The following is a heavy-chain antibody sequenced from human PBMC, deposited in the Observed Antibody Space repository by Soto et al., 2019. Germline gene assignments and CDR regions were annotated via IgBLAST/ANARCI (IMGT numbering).Heavy chain of an antibody. CDR1: GFTLNSYG. CDR2: IWYDGRNK. Sequence: HPGGSLRLSCAASGFTLNSYGMHWVRQAPGKGLEWVAIIWYDGRNKFYADSVKGRFTISRDNAKNTLFLQLNSLRAEDTAVYYCARDRIGAAAADNSFDIWGQGTMVTVSS. CDR3: ARDRIGAAAADNSFDI. D-gene: IGHD6-13*01. J-gene: IGHJ3*02. V-gene: IGHV3-33*01.